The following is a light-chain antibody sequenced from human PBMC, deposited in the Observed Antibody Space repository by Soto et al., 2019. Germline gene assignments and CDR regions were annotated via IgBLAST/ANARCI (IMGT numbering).Light chain of an antibody. CDR1: SNDLGGFNY. CDR2: EVT. CDR3: SSYGGYDNLI. Sequence: QSALTQPPSASGSPGQSVTISCSGTSNDLGGFNYVSWYQQHPGKAPKLIIYEVTERPSGVPDRFSGPKSGNTASLTVSGLQAEDEADYYCSSYGGYDNLIFGGGTKLTVL. J-gene: IGLJ2*01. V-gene: IGLV2-8*01.